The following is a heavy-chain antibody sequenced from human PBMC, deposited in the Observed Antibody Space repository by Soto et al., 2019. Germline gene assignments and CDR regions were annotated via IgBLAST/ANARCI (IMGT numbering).Heavy chain of an antibody. CDR3: ARGPSSGPDY. Sequence: SETLSLTCAVYGGSFSGYYWSWIRQPPGKGLEWIGEINHSGSTNYNPSLKSRVTISVDTSKNQFSLKLSSVTAADTDVYYCARGPSSGPDYWGQGTLVTVYS. D-gene: IGHD3-22*01. J-gene: IGHJ4*02. V-gene: IGHV4-34*01. CDR1: GGSFSGYY. CDR2: INHSGST.